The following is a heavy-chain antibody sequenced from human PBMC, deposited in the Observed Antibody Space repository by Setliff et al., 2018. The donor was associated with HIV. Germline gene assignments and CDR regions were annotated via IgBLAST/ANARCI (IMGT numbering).Heavy chain of an antibody. Sequence: KPSETLSLTCAVYGGSFSGYYWSWIRQPPGKGLEWIGEVTHSGRTNYNPSLESRVTTSVDTSKKQFFLRLTSVTAADTAVYYCAGGVRDNSGWSSYYFDYWGQGTLVTVSS. CDR2: VTHSGRT. CDR1: GGSFSGYY. D-gene: IGHD6-19*01. J-gene: IGHJ4*02. V-gene: IGHV4-34*01. CDR3: AGGVRDNSGWSSYYFDY.